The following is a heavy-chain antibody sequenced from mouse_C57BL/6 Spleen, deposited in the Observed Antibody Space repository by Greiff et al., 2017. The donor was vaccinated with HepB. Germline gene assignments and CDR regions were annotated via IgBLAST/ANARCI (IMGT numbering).Heavy chain of an antibody. Sequence: EVKLMESGGGLVKPGGSLKLSCAASGFTFSSYAMSWVRQTPEKRLEWVATISDGGSYTYYPDNVKGRFTISRDNAKNNLYLQRSHLKSEDTAMYYCAREIYYGNYYFDYWGQGTTLTVSS. J-gene: IGHJ2*01. CDR1: GFTFSSYA. CDR3: AREIYYGNYYFDY. D-gene: IGHD2-1*01. V-gene: IGHV5-4*01. CDR2: ISDGGSYT.